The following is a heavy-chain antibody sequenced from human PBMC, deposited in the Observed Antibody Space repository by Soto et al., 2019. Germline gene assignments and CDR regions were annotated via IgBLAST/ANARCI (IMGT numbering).Heavy chain of an antibody. CDR1: NGSISNFY. V-gene: IGHV4-4*07. CDR2: IYSSGST. Sequence: QVQLQESGPGLVKPSETLSLSCTVSNGSISNFYWNWIRHPAGKGLEWIGRIYSSGSTHLNPSLRSRVTMSVDTSKNQLSLNLNSVTAADTAVYYCARSSHKESWFDPLCQATQVTVSS. J-gene: IGHJ5*02. CDR3: ARSSHKESWFDP. D-gene: IGHD6-13*01.